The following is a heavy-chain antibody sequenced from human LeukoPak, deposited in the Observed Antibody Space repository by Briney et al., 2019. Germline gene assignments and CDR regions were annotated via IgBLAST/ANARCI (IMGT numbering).Heavy chain of an antibody. CDR1: GGTFSSYA. CDR2: IIPIFGTA. CDR3: AGSIWFGEFNAEVVFDY. J-gene: IGHJ4*02. Sequence: SVKVSCKASGGTFSSYAISWVRQAPGQGLEWMGGIIPIFGTANYAQKFQGKVTITTDESTSTAYMELSSLGSEDTAVYYCAGSIWFGEFNAEVVFDYWGQGTLVTVSS. D-gene: IGHD3-10*01. V-gene: IGHV1-69*05.